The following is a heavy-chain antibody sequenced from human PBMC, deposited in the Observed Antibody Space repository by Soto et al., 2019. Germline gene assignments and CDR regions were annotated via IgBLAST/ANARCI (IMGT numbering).Heavy chain of an antibody. CDR3: ARARQLWFGEESPDY. D-gene: IGHD3-10*01. Sequence: GGSLRISCAASGLTFSSYSMNWVRQAPGKGLEWVSSISSSSSYIYYADSVKGRFTISRDNAKNSLYLQMNSLRAEDTAVYYCARARQLWFGEESPDYWGQGTLVTVSS. CDR2: ISSSSSYI. J-gene: IGHJ4*02. V-gene: IGHV3-21*01. CDR1: GLTFSSYS.